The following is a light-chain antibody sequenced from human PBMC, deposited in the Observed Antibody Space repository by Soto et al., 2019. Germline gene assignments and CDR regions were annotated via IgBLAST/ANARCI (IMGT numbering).Light chain of an antibody. Sequence: SYELTQPPSVSVAPGQTARITCGGTNIGRKSVHWYQQKPGQAPVLVVHDDRDRPSGIPERFSGSNSGNAATLTISRVEAGDEADYYCQVWDSSSDPWVFGGGTKLTVL. V-gene: IGLV3-21*02. CDR3: QVWDSSSDPWV. J-gene: IGLJ3*02. CDR1: NIGRKS. CDR2: DDR.